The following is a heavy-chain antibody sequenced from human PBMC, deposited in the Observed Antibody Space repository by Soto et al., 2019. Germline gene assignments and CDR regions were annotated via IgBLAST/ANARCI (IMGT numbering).Heavy chain of an antibody. V-gene: IGHV3-23*01. J-gene: IGHJ4*02. CDR1: GFTFSSYA. Sequence: GGSLRLSCAASGFTFSSYAMSWVRQAPGKGLEWVSAISGSGGSTYYADSVKGRFTISRNNSKNTLYLQMNSLRAEDTAVYYCAKDRYSSGWYGIYWGQGTLVTVSS. CDR2: ISGSGGST. D-gene: IGHD6-19*01. CDR3: AKDRYSSGWYGIY.